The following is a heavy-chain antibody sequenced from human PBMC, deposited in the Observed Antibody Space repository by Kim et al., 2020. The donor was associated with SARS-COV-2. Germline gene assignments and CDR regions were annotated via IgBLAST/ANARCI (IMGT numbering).Heavy chain of an antibody. CDR1: GGSISSYY. CDR3: ARDQDYYGSGGFDP. D-gene: IGHD3-10*01. CDR2: IYYSGST. V-gene: IGHV4-59*01. J-gene: IGHJ5*02. Sequence: SETLSLTCTVSGGSISSYYWSWIRQPPGKGLEWIGYIYYSGSTNYNPSLKSRVTISVDTSKNQFSLKLSSVTAADTAVYYCARDQDYYGSGGFDPWGQGTLVTVSS.